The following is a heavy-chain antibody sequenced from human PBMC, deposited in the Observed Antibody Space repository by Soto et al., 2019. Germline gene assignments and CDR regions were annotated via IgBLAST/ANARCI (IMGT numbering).Heavy chain of an antibody. V-gene: IGHV3-11*01. Sequence: GESLKISCAASGFTFSDYYMSWIRQAPGKGLEWVSYISSSGSTIYYADSVKGRFTISRDNAKNSLYLQMNSLRAEDTAVYYCATDSSSDAFDIWGQGTMVTVSS. CDR3: ATDSSSDAFDI. J-gene: IGHJ3*02. CDR2: ISSSGSTI. CDR1: GFTFSDYY. D-gene: IGHD6-6*01.